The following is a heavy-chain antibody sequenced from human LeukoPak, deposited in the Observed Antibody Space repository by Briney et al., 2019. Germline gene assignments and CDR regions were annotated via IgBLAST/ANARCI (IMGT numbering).Heavy chain of an antibody. CDR2: TYYSGST. Sequence: PSQTLSLTCTVSGGSISSGGYYWSWIRQHPGKGLEWIGYTYYSGSTYYNPSLKSRVTISVDTSKNQFSLKLSSVTAADTAVYYCARDRVTSKYYYYGMDVWGKGTTVTVSS. CDR1: GGSISSGGYY. J-gene: IGHJ6*04. V-gene: IGHV4-31*03. CDR3: ARDRVTSKYYYYGMDV.